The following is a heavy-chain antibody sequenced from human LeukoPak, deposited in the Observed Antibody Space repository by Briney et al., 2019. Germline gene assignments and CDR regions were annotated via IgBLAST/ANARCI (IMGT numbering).Heavy chain of an antibody. CDR3: ARALLRYSWAPGSD. CDR2: IKQDGSEK. V-gene: IGHV3-7*01. Sequence: GGSLRLSCAASGFTFSSNWMSWVRQAPGKGLEWVANIKQDGSEKYYVDSVKGRFTISRDNAKNSLYLQMNSLRAEDTAVYYCARALLRYSWAPGSDWGQGTLVTVPS. J-gene: IGHJ4*02. CDR1: GFTFSSNW. D-gene: IGHD3-9*01.